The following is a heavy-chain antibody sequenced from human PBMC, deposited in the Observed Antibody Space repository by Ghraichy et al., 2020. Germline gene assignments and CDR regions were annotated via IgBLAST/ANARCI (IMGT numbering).Heavy chain of an antibody. CDR1: GFTFSSYG. D-gene: IGHD3-10*01. CDR3: ARVHRRYGSGAGDY. V-gene: IGHV3-33*01. CDR2: IWYDGSNK. J-gene: IGHJ4*02. Sequence: GGSLRLSCAASGFTFSSYGMHWVRQAPGKGLEWVAVIWYDGSNKYYADSVKGRFTISRDNSKNTLYLQMNSLRAEDTAVYYCARVHRRYGSGAGDYWGQGTLVTVSS.